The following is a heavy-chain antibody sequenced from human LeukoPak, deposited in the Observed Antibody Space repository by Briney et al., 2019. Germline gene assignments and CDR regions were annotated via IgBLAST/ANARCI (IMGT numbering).Heavy chain of an antibody. V-gene: IGHV1-69*06. Sequence: ASVKVSCKASGGTFSSYAISWVRQAPGQGLEWMGGIIPIFGTANYAQKFQGRVTITADKSTSTAYMELSSLRSEDTAVYYCARAYGDYDAFDIWGQGTMVTVSS. J-gene: IGHJ3*02. CDR3: ARAYGDYDAFDI. D-gene: IGHD4-17*01. CDR1: GGTFSSYA. CDR2: IIPIFGTA.